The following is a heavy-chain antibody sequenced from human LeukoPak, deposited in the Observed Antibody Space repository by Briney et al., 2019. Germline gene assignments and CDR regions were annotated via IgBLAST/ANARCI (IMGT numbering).Heavy chain of an antibody. CDR1: GFTVSGNS. Sequence: PGGSLRLSCAASGFTVSGNSWSWVRQAPGKGLEGVSIIYSGDSTFYADSVKGRFSISRDSSKNALYLQMKSLGAEDTAVYYCARYYGDYGGALKYWGQGTLVTVSS. J-gene: IGHJ4*02. CDR3: ARYYGDYGGALKY. D-gene: IGHD4-17*01. CDR2: IYSGDST. V-gene: IGHV3-53*01.